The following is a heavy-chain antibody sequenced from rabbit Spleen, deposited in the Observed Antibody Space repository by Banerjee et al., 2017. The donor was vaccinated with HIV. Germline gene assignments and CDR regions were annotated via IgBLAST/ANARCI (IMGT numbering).Heavy chain of an antibody. J-gene: IGHJ4*01. CDR1: GVSLHDKDV. CDR2: INIVTGKS. V-gene: IGHV1S45*01. D-gene: IGHD2-1*01. CDR3: ARDLVGVIGWNFYL. Sequence: QEQLVESGGGLVQPTGSLTLTCKASGVSLHDKDVMCWVRQAPGKGLEWIACINIVTGKSVYARWAKGRFTMSRTSSTTVTLQMTSLTAADRATYFCARDLVGVIGWNFYLWGPGTLVTVS.